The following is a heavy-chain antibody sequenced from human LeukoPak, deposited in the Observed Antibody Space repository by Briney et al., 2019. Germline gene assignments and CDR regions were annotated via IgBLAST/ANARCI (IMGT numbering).Heavy chain of an antibody. V-gene: IGHV4-38-2*02. J-gene: IGHJ4*02. D-gene: IGHD3-22*01. Sequence: PSETLSLTCTVSGYSISSGYYWGWIRPPPGKGLEWIGSIYHSGSTYYNPSLKSRVTISVDTSKNQFSLKLSSVTAADTAVYYCARDDSSGYSTYFDSWGQGVLVTVSS. CDR3: ARDDSSGYSTYFDS. CDR1: GYSISSGYY. CDR2: IYHSGST.